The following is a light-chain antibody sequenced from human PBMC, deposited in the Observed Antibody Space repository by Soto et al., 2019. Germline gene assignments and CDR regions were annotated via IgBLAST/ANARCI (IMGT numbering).Light chain of an antibody. Sequence: QSVLTQPPSASGTRGQRVTISCSGSSSNIGSNTVNWYQQLPGTAPKLLIYSNNQRPSGVPDRFSGSKSRTSASLAISGLQSEDEADYYCAAWDDSLNGPVFGGGTKLTVL. V-gene: IGLV1-44*01. CDR1: SSNIGSNT. J-gene: IGLJ2*01. CDR3: AAWDDSLNGPV. CDR2: SNN.